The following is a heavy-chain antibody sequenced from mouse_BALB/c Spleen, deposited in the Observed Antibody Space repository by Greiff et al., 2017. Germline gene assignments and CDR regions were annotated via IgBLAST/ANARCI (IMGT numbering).Heavy chain of an antibody. CDR1: GYAFTNYL. J-gene: IGHJ4*01. V-gene: IGHV1-54*01. CDR3: ARGYGNGNYVSYAMDY. Sequence: QVQLKESGAELVRPGTSVKVSCKASGYAFTNYLIEWVKQRPGQGLEWIGVINPGSGGTNYNEKFKGKATLTADKSSSTAYMQLSSLTSDDSAVYFCARGYGNGNYVSYAMDYWGQGTSVTVSS. CDR2: INPGSGGT. D-gene: IGHD2-1*01.